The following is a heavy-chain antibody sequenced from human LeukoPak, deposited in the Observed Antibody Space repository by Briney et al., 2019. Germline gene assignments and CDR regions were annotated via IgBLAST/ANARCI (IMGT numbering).Heavy chain of an antibody. CDR2: ISAYNGNT. D-gene: IGHD3-10*01. CDR1: GYTFTSYG. Sequence: ASVKVSCKASGYTFTSYGISWVRQAPGQGLEWMGWISAYNGNTNYAQKLQGRVTMTTDTSTSTACMELRSLRSDDTAVYYCARDRSIYYYYYMDVWGKGTTVTVSS. J-gene: IGHJ6*03. V-gene: IGHV1-18*01. CDR3: ARDRSIYYYYYMDV.